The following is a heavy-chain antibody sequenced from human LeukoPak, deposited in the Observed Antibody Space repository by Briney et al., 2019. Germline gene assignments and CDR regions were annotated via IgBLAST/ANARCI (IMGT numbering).Heavy chain of an antibody. J-gene: IGHJ5*02. CDR3: ARGPPLRYYDSSGVGGVWFDP. D-gene: IGHD3-22*01. CDR2: MNPNSGNT. CDR1: GSTFTSYD. Sequence: VASVKVSCKASGSTFTSYDINWVRQATGQGLEWMGWMNPNSGNTGYAQKFQGRVTMTRNTSISTAYMELSSLRSEDTAVYYCARGPPLRYYDSSGVGGVWFDPWGQGTLVTVSS. V-gene: IGHV1-8*01.